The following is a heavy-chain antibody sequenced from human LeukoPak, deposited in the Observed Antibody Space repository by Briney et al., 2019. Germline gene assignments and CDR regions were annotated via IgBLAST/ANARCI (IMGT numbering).Heavy chain of an antibody. CDR1: GFTFSSYA. CDR3: ASLYYYGSGSYPVDP. J-gene: IGHJ5*02. CDR2: ISGSGGST. V-gene: IGHV3-23*01. D-gene: IGHD3-10*01. Sequence: GGSLRLSCAASGFTFSSYAMSWVRQAPGKGLEWVSAISGSGGSTYYADSVKGRFAISRDNSKDTLYLQMNSLRAEDTAVYYCASLYYYGSGSYPVDPWGQGTLVTVSS.